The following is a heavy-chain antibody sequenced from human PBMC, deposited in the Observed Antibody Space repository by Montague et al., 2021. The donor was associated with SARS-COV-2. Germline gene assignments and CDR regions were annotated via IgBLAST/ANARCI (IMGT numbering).Heavy chain of an antibody. V-gene: IGHV4-4*09. J-gene: IGHJ6*02. Sequence: SETLSLTCSVSGGSIRRSYWTWIRQAPEKGLEWIGYIYHSGTTKYNPALQSRVTISVDTAKNQFSLNLTSVPAADTAVYYCARVSSTALRGVIRTSGYYALDVWGHGTTVRVSS. CDR1: GGSIRRSY. CDR2: IYHSGTT. D-gene: IGHD3-10*01. CDR3: ARVSSTALRGVIRTSGYYALDV.